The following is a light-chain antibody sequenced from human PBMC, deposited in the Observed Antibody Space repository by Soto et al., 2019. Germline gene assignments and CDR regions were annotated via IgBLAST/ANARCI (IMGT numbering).Light chain of an antibody. CDR1: QSVSSN. Sequence: EIVMTQSPATLSVSPGERATLSCRASQSVSSNLAWYQQKPGQAPRLLIYGASTRATGIPARFSGSGSGTEFTLTISSQQSEDFAVYYCKQYNNWPGTFGQGTKVEIK. J-gene: IGKJ1*01. V-gene: IGKV3-15*01. CDR2: GAS. CDR3: KQYNNWPGT.